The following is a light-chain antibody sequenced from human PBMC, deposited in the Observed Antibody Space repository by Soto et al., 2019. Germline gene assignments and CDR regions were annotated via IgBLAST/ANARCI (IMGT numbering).Light chain of an antibody. CDR3: QQYDDWLRLT. V-gene: IGKV3D-15*01. CDR2: GVS. Sequence: EIVMTQSPATLSVSPGERATLSCRASQSVNIYLAWSQQKPGQAPRLLIFGVSYRATGIPARFSGGGSGTECNLTISSLQSEDFAVYFCQQYDDWLRLTFGGGTKVEIK. J-gene: IGKJ4*01. CDR1: QSVNIY.